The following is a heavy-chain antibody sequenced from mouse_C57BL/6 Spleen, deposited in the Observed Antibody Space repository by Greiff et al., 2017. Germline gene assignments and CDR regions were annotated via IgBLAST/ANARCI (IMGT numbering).Heavy chain of an antibody. Sequence: QVQLQQPGAELVRPGSSVKLSCKASGYTFTSYWMHWVKQRPIQGLEWIGNIDPSDSDTHYNQKFKDKATLTVDKSSSTAYMQLSSLTSEDSAVYYGARGRYGSSHWYFEGWGTGTTVTVSS. CDR3: ARGRYGSSHWYFEG. CDR1: GYTFTSYW. J-gene: IGHJ1*03. V-gene: IGHV1-52*01. D-gene: IGHD1-1*01. CDR2: IDPSDSDT.